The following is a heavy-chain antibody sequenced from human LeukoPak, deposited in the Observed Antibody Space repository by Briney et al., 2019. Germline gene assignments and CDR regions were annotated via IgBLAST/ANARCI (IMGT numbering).Heavy chain of an antibody. D-gene: IGHD2-21*01. Sequence: PSETLSLTCTVYGVSLSGFYWSWIRQPPEKGLQWIGELNDSGRPKYNPSLRNRVTMSQDTSENQFSLILNSLTAADTAVYFCARGGRFGEYFDFWGQGTLVAVSS. CDR2: LNDSGRP. V-gene: IGHV4-34*01. CDR1: GVSLSGFY. CDR3: ARGGRFGEYFDF. J-gene: IGHJ4*02.